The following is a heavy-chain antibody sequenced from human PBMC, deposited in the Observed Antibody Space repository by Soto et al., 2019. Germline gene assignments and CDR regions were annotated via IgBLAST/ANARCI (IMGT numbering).Heavy chain of an antibody. CDR3: ARNRRVGYSSTRRWFDP. V-gene: IGHV1-46*03. CDR1: GYTFTSYY. D-gene: IGHD6-13*01. J-gene: IGHJ5*02. CDR2: INPSGGST. Sequence: VASVKVSCKASGYTFTSYYMHWVRQAPGQGLEWMGIINPSGGSTSYAQKFQGRVTMTRDTSTSTVYMELSSLRSEDTAVYYCARNRRVGYSSTRRWFDPWGQGTLVTVSS.